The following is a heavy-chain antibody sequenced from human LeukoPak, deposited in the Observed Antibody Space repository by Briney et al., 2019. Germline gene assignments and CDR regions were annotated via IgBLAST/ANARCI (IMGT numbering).Heavy chain of an antibody. J-gene: IGHJ4*02. CDR2: INHSGST. Sequence: SETLSLTCAVYGGSFSGYYCSWIRQPPGKGLEWIREINHSGSTNYNPSLKSRVTISVDTSKNQFSLKLSSVTAADTAVYYCARAVPAGFGSSWYGGAVDYWGQGTLVTVSS. V-gene: IGHV4-34*01. CDR1: GGSFSGYY. D-gene: IGHD6-13*01. CDR3: ARAVPAGFGSSWYGGAVDY.